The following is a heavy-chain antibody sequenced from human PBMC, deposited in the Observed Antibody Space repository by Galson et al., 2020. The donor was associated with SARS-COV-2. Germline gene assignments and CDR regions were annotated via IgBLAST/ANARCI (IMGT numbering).Heavy chain of an antibody. CDR2: MNPNSGNT. V-gene: IGHV1-8*03. CDR1: GYTFTSYD. D-gene: IGHD3-10*01. CDR3: ARGLREVRGVLKYYLDY. J-gene: IGHJ4*02. Sequence: ASVKVSCKASGYTFTSYDINWVRQATGQGLEWMGWMNPNSGNTGYAQKFQGRVTITRNTSISTAYMELSSLRSEDTAVYYCARGLREVRGVLKYYLDYWGQGTLVTVSS.